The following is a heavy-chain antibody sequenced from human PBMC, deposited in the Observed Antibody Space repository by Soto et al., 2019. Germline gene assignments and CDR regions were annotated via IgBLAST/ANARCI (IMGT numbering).Heavy chain of an antibody. CDR1: GGSISSSSYY. Sequence: PSETLSLTCTVSGGSISSSSYYWGWIRQPPGKGLEWIGSIYYSGSTYYNPSLKSRVTISVDTSKNQFSLKLSSVTAADTAVYYCASPLGYCSGGSCIGYWGQGTLVTVSS. CDR3: ASPLGYCSGGSCIGY. V-gene: IGHV4-39*01. J-gene: IGHJ4*02. CDR2: IYYSGST. D-gene: IGHD2-15*01.